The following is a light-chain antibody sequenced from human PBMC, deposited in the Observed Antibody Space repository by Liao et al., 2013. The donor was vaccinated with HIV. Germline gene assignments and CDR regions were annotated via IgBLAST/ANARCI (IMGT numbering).Light chain of an antibody. V-gene: IGLV3-21*01. Sequence: SYELTQPPSVSVAPRKTASITCGGKNIGSKSVHWYQQKPGQAPVLVIYYDSDRPSGIPERLSGSNSGNTATLTISRVEAGDEADYYCQTWDIGTGVFGTGTKVTV. CDR3: QTWDIGTGV. J-gene: IGLJ1*01. CDR1: NIGSKS. CDR2: YDS.